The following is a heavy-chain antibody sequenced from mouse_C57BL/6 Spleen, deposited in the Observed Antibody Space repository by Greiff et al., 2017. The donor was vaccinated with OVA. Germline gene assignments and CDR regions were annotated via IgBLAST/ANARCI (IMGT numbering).Heavy chain of an antibody. CDR1: GFSLTSYG. J-gene: IGHJ4*01. D-gene: IGHD4-1*01. CDR3: AREGLGRGDYAMDY. CDR2: IWSGGST. Sequence: VKLVESGPGLVQPSQSLSITCTVSGFSLTSYGVHWVRQSPGKGLEWLGVIWSGGSTDYNAAFISRLSISKDNSKSQVFFKMNSLQADDTAIYYCAREGLGRGDYAMDYWGQGTSVTVSS. V-gene: IGHV2-2*01.